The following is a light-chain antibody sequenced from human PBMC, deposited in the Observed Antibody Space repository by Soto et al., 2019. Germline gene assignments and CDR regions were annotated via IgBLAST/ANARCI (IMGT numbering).Light chain of an antibody. CDR3: QAYDSSLSGCV. CDR2: GNS. J-gene: IGLJ3*02. V-gene: IGLV1-40*01. Sequence: QSVLTQPPSVSGAPGQRVTISCTGSSSNIGAHYDVHWYQQLPGTAPKLLIYGNSNRPSGVPDRFSGSKSGTSASLAITGLQAEDEADYYCQAYDSSLSGCVFGGGTKLTVL. CDR1: SSNIGAHYD.